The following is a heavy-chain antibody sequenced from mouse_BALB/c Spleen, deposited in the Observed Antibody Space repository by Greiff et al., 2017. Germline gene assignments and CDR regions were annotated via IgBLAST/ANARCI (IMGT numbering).Heavy chain of an antibody. Sequence: EVKLVESGGGLVQPGGSRKLSCAASGFTFSSFGMHWVRQAPEKGLEWVAYISSGSSTIYYADTVKGRFTISRDNPKNTLFLQMTSLRSEDTAMYYCARSVITTVVATYYYAMDYWGQGTSVTVSS. V-gene: IGHV5-17*02. CDR2: ISSGSSTI. CDR1: GFTFSSFG. CDR3: ARSVITTVVATYYYAMDY. D-gene: IGHD1-1*01. J-gene: IGHJ4*01.